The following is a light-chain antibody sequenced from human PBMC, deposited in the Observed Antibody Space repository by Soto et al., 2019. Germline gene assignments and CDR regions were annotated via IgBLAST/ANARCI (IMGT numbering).Light chain of an antibody. Sequence: ENILTQSPATLSLSPGEGATLYCRASQSVFANYIAWYQQRLGQAPRLLIYVASRRATGIPDRFSGSGSGTDFTLTLSRLESEDFAVYFCHQYGRTPWTFGPGTRLEIK. CDR2: VAS. CDR1: QSVFANY. V-gene: IGKV3-20*01. CDR3: HQYGRTPWT. J-gene: IGKJ1*01.